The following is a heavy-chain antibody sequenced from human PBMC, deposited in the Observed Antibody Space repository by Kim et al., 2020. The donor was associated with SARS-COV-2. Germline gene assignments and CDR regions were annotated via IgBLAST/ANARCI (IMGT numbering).Heavy chain of an antibody. V-gene: IGHV3-30*04. Sequence: GGSLRLSCAASGFTFSSYAMHWVRQAPGKGLEWVAVISYDGSNKYYADSVKGRFTISRDNSKNTLYLQMNSLRAEDTAVYYCARDLRRYRTTLFPITVIYYYYGMDVWGQGTTVTVSS. CDR1: GFTFSSYA. J-gene: IGHJ6*02. CDR2: ISYDGSNK. CDR3: ARDLRRYRTTLFPITVIYYYYGMDV. D-gene: IGHD4-17*01.